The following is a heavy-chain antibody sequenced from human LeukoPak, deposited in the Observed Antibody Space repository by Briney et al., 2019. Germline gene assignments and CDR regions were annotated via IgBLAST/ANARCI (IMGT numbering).Heavy chain of an antibody. CDR2: ISAYNGNT. D-gene: IGHD1-26*01. CDR3: AREPGASLNNWFDP. CDR1: GYTFTSYG. Sequence: ASVKVSCKASGYTFTSYGISWVRQAPGQGLEWMGWISAYNGNTNYAQKFQGRVTMTRDTSISTAYIELSRLRSDDTAVYYCAREPGASLNNWFDPWGQGTLVTVSS. V-gene: IGHV1-18*01. J-gene: IGHJ5*02.